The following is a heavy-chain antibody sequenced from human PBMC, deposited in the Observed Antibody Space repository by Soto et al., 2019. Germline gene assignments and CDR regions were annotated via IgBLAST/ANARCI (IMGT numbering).Heavy chain of an antibody. J-gene: IGHJ4*02. CDR2: ISTSVMTSSGSIT. Sequence: GGSLRLSCAASGFTFSSFEMNWVRQAPGKGLEWISYISTSVMTSSGSITHYADSVKGRFTISRDDAKNSLYLQMISLRAEDTAVYYCARVGNPLDYWGQGTLV. V-gene: IGHV3-48*03. CDR1: GFTFSSFE. CDR3: ARVGNPLDY. D-gene: IGHD1-1*01.